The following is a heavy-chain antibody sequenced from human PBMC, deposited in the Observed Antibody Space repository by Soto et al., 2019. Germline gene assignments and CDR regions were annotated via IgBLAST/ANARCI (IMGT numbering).Heavy chain of an antibody. D-gene: IGHD3-3*01. J-gene: IGHJ4*02. Sequence: ASVKVSCKASGYTFTSYGISWVRQAPGQGLEWMGWISAYNGNTNYAQKLQGRVTMATDTSTSTAYMELRSLRSDDTAVYYCARGQIFGVVIPTFDYWGQGTLVTVSS. CDR2: ISAYNGNT. CDR1: GYTFTSYG. CDR3: ARGQIFGVVIPTFDY. V-gene: IGHV1-18*01.